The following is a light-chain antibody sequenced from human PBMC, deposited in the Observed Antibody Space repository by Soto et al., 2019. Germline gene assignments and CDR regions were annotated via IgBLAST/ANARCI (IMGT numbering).Light chain of an antibody. CDR1: QSVSSSY. J-gene: IGKJ2*01. CDR3: QHYGSSPPYT. Sequence: EIVLTQSPGTLSLSPGERATLSCRTSQSVSSSYLAWYQQKPGHAPRLLIYGASSRATGTPDRFSGSGSGTDFTLTISRLEPDDFAVYYCQHYGSSPPYTFGQGTKVEIK. V-gene: IGKV3-20*01. CDR2: GAS.